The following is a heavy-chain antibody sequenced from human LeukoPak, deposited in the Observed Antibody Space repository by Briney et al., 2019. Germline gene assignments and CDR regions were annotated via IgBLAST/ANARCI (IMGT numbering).Heavy chain of an antibody. Sequence: GGSLRLSCAASGFTFRNYWIHWVRQAPGKGLVWISRIDNDGSDRIYADSVKGRFTISRDNAKNTLYLQMNSLRAEDTAVYYCARGGYHHGFDIWGQGTMVSVSS. CDR2: IDNDGSDR. D-gene: IGHD5-18*01. CDR3: ARGGYHHGFDI. V-gene: IGHV3-74*01. CDR1: GFTFRNYW. J-gene: IGHJ3*02.